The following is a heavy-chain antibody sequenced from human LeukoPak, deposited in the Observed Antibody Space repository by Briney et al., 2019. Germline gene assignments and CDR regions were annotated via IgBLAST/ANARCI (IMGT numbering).Heavy chain of an antibody. Sequence: SETLSLTCTVSGGSISSGDYYWSWIRQPPGKGLEWIGYIYYSGSTYYNPSLKSRVTISVDTSKNQFSLKLSSVTAADTAVYYCARHVEVPQRPFDPWGQGTLVTVYS. D-gene: IGHD6-25*01. CDR2: IYYSGST. CDR1: GGSISSGDYY. CDR3: ARHVEVPQRPFDP. V-gene: IGHV4-30-4*01. J-gene: IGHJ5*02.